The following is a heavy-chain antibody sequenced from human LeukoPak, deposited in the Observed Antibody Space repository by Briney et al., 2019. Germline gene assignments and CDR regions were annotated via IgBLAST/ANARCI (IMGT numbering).Heavy chain of an antibody. V-gene: IGHV3-7*04. CDR1: GFTFSSYW. CDR3: ARSSGTYHFDY. Sequence: GGSLRLSCAASGFTFSSYWMSWVRQAPGKGLEWVANIKQDGSEKYYVDSVKGRFTISRDNAKNSLFLQVNSLRAEDTAVYYCARSSGTYHFDYWGQGTLVTVSS. CDR2: IKQDGSEK. D-gene: IGHD1-26*01. J-gene: IGHJ4*02.